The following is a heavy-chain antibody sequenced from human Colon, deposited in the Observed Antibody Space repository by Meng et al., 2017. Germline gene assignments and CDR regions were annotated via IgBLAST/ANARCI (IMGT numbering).Heavy chain of an antibody. CDR3: ANGYSPDY. CDR2: ISSSGSAI. J-gene: IGHJ4*02. CDR1: GFIFSDYY. D-gene: IGHD5-12*01. Sequence: GESLKISCAASGFIFSDYYMSWIRQAPGKGLEWVSHISSSGSAIYYADSVKGRFTISRDNSKNTLYLQMNSLRVEDTAVFYCANGYSPDYWGQGTPVTVSS. V-gene: IGHV3-11*01.